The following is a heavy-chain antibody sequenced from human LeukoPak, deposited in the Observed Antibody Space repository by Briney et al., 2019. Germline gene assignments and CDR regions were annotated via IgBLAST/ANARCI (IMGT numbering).Heavy chain of an antibody. CDR2: IYYSGST. V-gene: IGHV4-39*01. D-gene: IGHD6-6*01. CDR1: GGSISSSSYY. J-gene: IGHJ4*02. CDR3: ARRTSIAARPDSLDY. Sequence: PSETLSLTCTVSGGSISSSSYYWGWIRQPPGKGLEWIGSIYYSGSTYYNPSLKSRVTISVDTSKNQFSLKLSPVTAADTAVYYCARRTSIAARPDSLDYWGQGTLVTVSS.